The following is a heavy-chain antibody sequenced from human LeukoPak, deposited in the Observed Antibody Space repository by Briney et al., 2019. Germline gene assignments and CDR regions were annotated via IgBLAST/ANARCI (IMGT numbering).Heavy chain of an antibody. CDR1: GYTFTNFG. D-gene: IGHD4-17*01. V-gene: IGHV1-18*01. CDR3: ARDRDYGDYNTQDLFVY. CDR2: ISAYNGNT. J-gene: IGHJ4*02. Sequence: GASVKVSCKASGYTFTNFGISWVRQASGQGLEWMGWISAYNGNTNYAQRLQGRVTMTTDTSTGTAYMELRSLRSDDTAVYYCARDRDYGDYNTQDLFVYWGQGTLVTVSS.